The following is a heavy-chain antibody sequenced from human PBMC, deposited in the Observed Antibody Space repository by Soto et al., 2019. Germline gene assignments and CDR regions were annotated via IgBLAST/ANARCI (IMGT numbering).Heavy chain of an antibody. CDR2: IIPILGIA. D-gene: IGHD3-22*01. CDR3: ARAAYYYESSGYYPRDY. Sequence: SVKVSCKASGGTFSSYTISWVRQAPGQGLEWMGRIIPILGIANYAQKFQGRVTITADKSTSTAYMELSSLRSEDTAVYYCARAAYYYESSGYYPRDYWGQGTLVTVSS. V-gene: IGHV1-69*02. J-gene: IGHJ4*02. CDR1: GGTFSSYT.